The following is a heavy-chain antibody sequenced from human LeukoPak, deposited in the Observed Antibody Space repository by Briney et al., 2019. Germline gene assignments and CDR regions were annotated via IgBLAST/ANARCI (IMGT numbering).Heavy chain of an antibody. V-gene: IGHV3-30*04. CDR2: ISYDGSNK. CDR3: AKDPGGLRFDY. J-gene: IGHJ4*02. CDR1: GITFSSYA. Sequence: PGGSLRLSCAASGITFSSYAMHWVRQAPGKGLEWVAVISYDGSNKYYADSVKGRFTISRDNSKNTLYLQMNSLRAEDTAVYYCAKDPGGLRFDYWGQGTLVTVSS.